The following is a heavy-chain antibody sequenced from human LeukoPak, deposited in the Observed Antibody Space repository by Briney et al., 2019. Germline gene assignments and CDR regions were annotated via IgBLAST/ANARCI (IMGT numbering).Heavy chain of an antibody. D-gene: IGHD3-10*01. V-gene: IGHV3-9*01. CDR3: AKDIRGHYYGSGSFDY. Sequence: ALRLSCAASGFTFDDYAMHWVRQAPGKGLEWVSGISWNSGSIGYADSVKGRFTISRDNAKNSLYLQMNSLRAEDTALYYCAKDIRGHYYGSGSFDYWGQGTLVTVSS. CDR1: GFTFDDYA. J-gene: IGHJ4*02. CDR2: ISWNSGSI.